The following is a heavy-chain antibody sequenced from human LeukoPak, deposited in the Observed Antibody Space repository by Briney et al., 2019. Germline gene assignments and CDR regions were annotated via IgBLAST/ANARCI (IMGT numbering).Heavy chain of an antibody. V-gene: IGHV6-1*01. CDR2: TYYRSKWYN. Sequence: SQTLTLTCAISGDSVSSNSAAWNWLRQSPSIGLEWLGRTYYRSKWYNDYAVSVKSRITINPDTSKNKFSLQLNSVTPEDTAVYYCARAVRYSSSGALNYSGEGTLVSASS. J-gene: IGHJ4*02. CDR1: GDSVSSNSAA. CDR3: ARAVRYSSSGALNY. D-gene: IGHD6-13*01.